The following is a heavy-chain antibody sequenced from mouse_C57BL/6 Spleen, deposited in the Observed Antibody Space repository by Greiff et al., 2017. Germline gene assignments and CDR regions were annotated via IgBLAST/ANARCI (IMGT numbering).Heavy chain of an antibody. Sequence: VQLKQSGPELVKPGASVKMSCKASGYTFTDYYMHWVKQKPGKGLEWIGEIYPGSGNTYYNEKFKGKATLTADTSSSTAYMQLSSLTSEDSAVYFCDWEGGYFDYWGQGTTLTVSS. D-gene: IGHD4-1*01. CDR2: YPGSGNTY. CDR3: WEGGYFDY. CDR1: YTFTDYYM. J-gene: IGHJ2*01. V-gene: IGHV1-83*01.